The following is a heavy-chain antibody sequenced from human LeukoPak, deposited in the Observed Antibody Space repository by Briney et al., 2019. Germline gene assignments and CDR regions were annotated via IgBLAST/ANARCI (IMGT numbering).Heavy chain of an antibody. Sequence: SQTLSLTCTVSGGSISSGDYYWSWIRQPPGKGLEWIGYIYYSGSTNYNPSLKSRVTISVDTSKNQFSLKLSSVTAADTAVYYCARSNWNYDWFDPWGQGTLVTVSS. V-gene: IGHV4-30-4*01. CDR2: IYYSGST. CDR3: ARSNWNYDWFDP. CDR1: GGSISSGDYY. D-gene: IGHD1-7*01. J-gene: IGHJ5*02.